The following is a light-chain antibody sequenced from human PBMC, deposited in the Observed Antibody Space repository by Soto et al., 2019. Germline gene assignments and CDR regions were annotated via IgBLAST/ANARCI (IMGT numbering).Light chain of an antibody. J-gene: IGKJ3*01. CDR2: GSY. CDR3: QQYYSHPFT. Sequence: ERVMTHAAATLAGSPGERITLSCMASQSVSNNLVWYQQKPGQARRLPMYGSYIRATGIPAMFSGSGSGTEFTLTISCMQSEDLETYYCQQYYSHPFTFGHGTKVDIK. V-gene: IGKV3-15*01. CDR1: QSVSNN.